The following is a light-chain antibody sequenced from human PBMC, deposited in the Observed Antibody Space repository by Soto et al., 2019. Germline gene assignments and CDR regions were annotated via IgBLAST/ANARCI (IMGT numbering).Light chain of an antibody. CDR1: QSVSSTS. Sequence: EIVLTPSLGTLSFSPEERATLSCRASQSVSSTSLAWYQQKPGQAPRLLIYGASNRATGIPDRFSDSGSGTDFTLTISRLEPEDFAVYYGQQYDGSPPLTFGLGTKVDIK. CDR3: QQYDGSPPLT. CDR2: GAS. V-gene: IGKV3-20*01. J-gene: IGKJ1*01.